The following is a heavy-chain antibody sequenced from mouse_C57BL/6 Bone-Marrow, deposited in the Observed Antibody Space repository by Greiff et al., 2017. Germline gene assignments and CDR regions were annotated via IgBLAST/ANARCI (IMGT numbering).Heavy chain of an antibody. CDR3: ARKALFYYGYDEGFAY. CDR1: GYTFTSYW. CDR2: IDPSDSYT. D-gene: IGHD2-2*01. J-gene: IGHJ3*01. V-gene: IGHV1-59*01. Sequence: QVQLQQPGAELVRPGTSVKLSCKASGYTFTSYWMHWVKQRPGQGLEWIGVIDPSDSYTNYNQKFTGKATLTVDTSSSTAYMQLSSLTSEDSAVYYCARKALFYYGYDEGFAYWGQGTLVTVSA.